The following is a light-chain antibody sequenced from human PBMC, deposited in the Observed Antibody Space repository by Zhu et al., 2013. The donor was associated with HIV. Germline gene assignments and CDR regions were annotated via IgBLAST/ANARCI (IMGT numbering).Light chain of an antibody. J-gene: IGKJ4*01. CDR3: MQALQTPGLS. CDR1: QSLLHSNGYKY. CDR2: LGS. Sequence: DFVMTQSPLSLPVTPGEPASISCRSSQSLLHSNGYKYLDWYLQKPGQAPQLLIYLGSNRASGVPDRFSGSGSGTDFTLKISRVEAEDVGVYYCMQALQTPGLSFGGGTKVEIK. V-gene: IGKV2-28*01.